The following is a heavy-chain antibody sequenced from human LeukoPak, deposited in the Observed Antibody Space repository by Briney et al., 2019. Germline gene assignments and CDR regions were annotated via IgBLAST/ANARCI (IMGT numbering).Heavy chain of an antibody. CDR1: GFTFSSYA. CDR3: AKKIVVVPAAVHFDY. J-gene: IGHJ4*02. V-gene: IGHV3-23*01. Sequence: GGSPRLSCAASGFTFSSYAMSWVRQAPGKGLEWVSAISGSGGSTYYADSVKGRFTISRDNSKNTLYLQMNSLRAEDTAVYYCAKKIVVVPAAVHFDYWGQGTLVTVSS. D-gene: IGHD2-2*02. CDR2: ISGSGGST.